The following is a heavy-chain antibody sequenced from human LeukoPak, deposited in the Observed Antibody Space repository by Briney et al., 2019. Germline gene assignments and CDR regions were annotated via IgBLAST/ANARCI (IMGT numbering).Heavy chain of an antibody. J-gene: IGHJ2*01. D-gene: IGHD6-19*01. Sequence: PGGSLRLSCAASGFTFSSYGMHWVRQAPGKGLEWVAFIRYDGSNKYYADSVKGRFTISRDNSKNTLYLQMNSLRAEDTAVYYCAKDIAVAPLWYFDLWGRGTLVTVSS. CDR1: GFTFSSYG. V-gene: IGHV3-30*02. CDR2: IRYDGSNK. CDR3: AKDIAVAPLWYFDL.